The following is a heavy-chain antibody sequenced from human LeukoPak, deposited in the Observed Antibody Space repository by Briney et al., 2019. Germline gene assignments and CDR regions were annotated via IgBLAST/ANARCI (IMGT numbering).Heavy chain of an antibody. J-gene: IGHJ4*02. CDR2: ISGSGGST. Sequence: GGSLRLSCAASGFTFSSYGMSWVRQAPGKGLEWVSAISGSGGSTYYADSVKGRFTISRDNSKNTLYLQMNSLRAEDTAVYYCAKDGLTTVVTPADYWGQGTLVTVSS. CDR1: GFTFSSYG. D-gene: IGHD4-23*01. V-gene: IGHV3-23*01. CDR3: AKDGLTTVVTPADY.